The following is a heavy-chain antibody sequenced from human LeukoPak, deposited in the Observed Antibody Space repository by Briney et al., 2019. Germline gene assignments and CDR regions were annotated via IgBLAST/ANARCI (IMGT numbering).Heavy chain of an antibody. CDR1: GFTFSNYY. J-gene: IGHJ3*02. Sequence: GGSLRLSCAASGFTFSNYYMHWVRQAPGKGLEWVAVISYDGSNKYYADSVKGRFTISRDNSKNTLYLQMNSLRPQDTAVYYCARGGSYYASGSYFAFDIWGQGTMVTVSS. D-gene: IGHD3-10*01. V-gene: IGHV3-30*03. CDR3: ARGGSYYASGSYFAFDI. CDR2: ISYDGSNK.